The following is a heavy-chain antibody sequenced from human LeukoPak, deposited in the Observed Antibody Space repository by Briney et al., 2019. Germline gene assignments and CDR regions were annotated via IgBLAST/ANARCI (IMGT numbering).Heavy chain of an antibody. Sequence: ASVKVSCKASGYTFTSYGISWVQQAPGQGLEWMGWISAYNGNTNYAQKLQGRVTMTTDTSTSTAYMELRSLRSDDTAVYYCARERRGIAVAGGVRYYFDYWGQGTLVTVSS. V-gene: IGHV1-18*01. CDR3: ARERRGIAVAGGVRYYFDY. CDR1: GYTFTSYG. CDR2: ISAYNGNT. D-gene: IGHD6-19*01. J-gene: IGHJ4*02.